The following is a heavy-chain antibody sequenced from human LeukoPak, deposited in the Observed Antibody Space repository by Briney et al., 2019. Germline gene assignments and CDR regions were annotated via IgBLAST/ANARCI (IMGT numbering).Heavy chain of an antibody. V-gene: IGHV1-2*02. CDR1: GYTFTGYY. Sequence: ASMKVSCKASGYTFTGYYMHWVRQAPGQGLEWMGWINPNSGGTNYAQKFQGRVTMTRDASISTAYMELSRLRSDDTAVYYCARGGYSYGSPPSIFYYYMDVWGKGTTVTVSS. CDR3: ARGGYSYGSPPSIFYYYMDV. CDR2: INPNSGGT. D-gene: IGHD5-18*01. J-gene: IGHJ6*03.